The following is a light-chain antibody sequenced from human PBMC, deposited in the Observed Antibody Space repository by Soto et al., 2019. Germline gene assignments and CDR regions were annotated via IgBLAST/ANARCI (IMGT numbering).Light chain of an antibody. Sequence: EIVMTQSPATLYVSPGERATLSCRASQSVSGSLAWYQQKPGQAPRLLIYGASTRATGIPARFSGSGSGTEFTRTISSLQSEDFAVYYCQQYNDWPPWTFGQGTKVESK. CDR3: QQYNDWPPWT. CDR1: QSVSGS. CDR2: GAS. J-gene: IGKJ1*01. V-gene: IGKV3-15*01.